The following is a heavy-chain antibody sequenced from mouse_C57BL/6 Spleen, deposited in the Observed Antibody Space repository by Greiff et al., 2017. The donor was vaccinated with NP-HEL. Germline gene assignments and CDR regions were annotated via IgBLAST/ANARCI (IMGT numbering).Heavy chain of an antibody. CDR1: GFNIKDDY. CDR3: TTYGYDGGFAY. V-gene: IGHV14-4*01. J-gene: IGHJ3*01. D-gene: IGHD2-2*01. Sequence: VQLKQSGAELVRPGASVKLSCTASGFNIKDDYMHWVKQRPEQGLEWIGWIDPENGDTEYASKFQGKATITADTSSNTAYLQLSSLTSEDTAVYYCTTYGYDGGFAYWGQGTLVTVSA. CDR2: IDPENGDT.